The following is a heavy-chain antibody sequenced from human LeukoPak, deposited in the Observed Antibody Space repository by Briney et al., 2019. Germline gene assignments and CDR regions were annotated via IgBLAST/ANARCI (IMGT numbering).Heavy chain of an antibody. CDR3: ATVGVVAATRDY. Sequence: GGSLRLSCAASGFTFSSYGMHWVRQAPGKGLEWVAVISYDGSNKYYADSVKGRFTISRDNSKNTLYLQMNSLRAEDTAVYYCATVGVVAATRDYWGQGTLVTVSS. CDR1: GFTFSSYG. V-gene: IGHV3-30*03. D-gene: IGHD2-15*01. J-gene: IGHJ4*02. CDR2: ISYDGSNK.